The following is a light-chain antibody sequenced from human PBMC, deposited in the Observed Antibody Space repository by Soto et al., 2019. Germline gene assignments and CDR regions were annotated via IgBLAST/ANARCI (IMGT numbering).Light chain of an antibody. CDR1: QNIRSW. CDR3: QQYNGYSRT. J-gene: IGKJ1*01. CDR2: QAS. V-gene: IGKV1-5*03. Sequence: DIQMTQSPSTLSTSLGDRVTITCRASQNIRSWLAWYQQKPGKAPKLLIYQASSSESGVPSRFSGSGSGTEFTLTISSLQHDDFATYYCQQYNGYSRTFGQGTKVEIK.